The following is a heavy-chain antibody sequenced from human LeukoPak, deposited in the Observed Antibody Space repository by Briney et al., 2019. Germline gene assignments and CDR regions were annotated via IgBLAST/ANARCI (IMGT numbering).Heavy chain of an antibody. CDR3: ASSNHFWSGYYLLDY. CDR1: GGSFTGYY. D-gene: IGHD3-3*02. V-gene: IGHV4-34*01. J-gene: IGHJ4*02. CDR2: IDHSGST. Sequence: SETLSLACAVYGGSFTGYYWSWIRQPPGKGLEWIGEIDHSGSTNYNPSLKSRVTISVDTSKNQFSLELSSVTAADTAVYYCASSNHFWSGYYLLDYWGQGTLVTVSS.